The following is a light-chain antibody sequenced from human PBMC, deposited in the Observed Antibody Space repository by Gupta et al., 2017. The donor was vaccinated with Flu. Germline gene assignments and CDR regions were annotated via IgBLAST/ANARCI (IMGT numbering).Light chain of an antibody. CDR3: QQYNNCLRT. CDR2: GAS. Sequence: PATLSVSPGERATLSCRASQSVSRDLAWYQQKPGRAPRLLIYGASTRANGFPAKFYGSGSGTEFTLTISSLQSEDFAVYYCQQYNNCLRTFGEGTKVEI. J-gene: IGKJ2*02. CDR1: QSVSRD. V-gene: IGKV3-15*01.